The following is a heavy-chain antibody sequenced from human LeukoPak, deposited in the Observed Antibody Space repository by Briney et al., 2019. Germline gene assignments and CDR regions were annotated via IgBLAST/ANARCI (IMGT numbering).Heavy chain of an antibody. D-gene: IGHD3-3*01. CDR3: ARKVLRFLEWPRGYYYYMDV. CDR1: GYTFTSYD. V-gene: IGHV1-8*01. CDR2: MNPNSGNT. Sequence: GASVKVSCKASGYTFTSYDINWVRQATGQGLEWMGWMNPNSGNTGYAQKVQGRVTMTSKTSISTAYMDLSSLRSEDTAVYYCARKVLRFLEWPRGYYYYMDVWGKGTTVTVSS. J-gene: IGHJ6*03.